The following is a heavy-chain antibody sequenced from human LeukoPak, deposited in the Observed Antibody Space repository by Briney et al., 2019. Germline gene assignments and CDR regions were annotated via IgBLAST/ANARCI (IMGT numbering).Heavy chain of an antibody. D-gene: IGHD2-21*02. CDR2: MDQHGSEK. J-gene: IGHJ3*02. CDR1: GFTFTSYW. CDR3: AKTKKQPLLFLFKSVIRENDAFDI. V-gene: IGHV3-7*01. Sequence: PGGSLRLSCAASGFTFTSYWMSWVRQAPGKGLEWVADMDQHGSEKYYVDSVKGRFTISRDNAKNTLYLQMNSLRAEDTAVYYCAKTKKQPLLFLFKSVIRENDAFDIWGQGTMVTVSS.